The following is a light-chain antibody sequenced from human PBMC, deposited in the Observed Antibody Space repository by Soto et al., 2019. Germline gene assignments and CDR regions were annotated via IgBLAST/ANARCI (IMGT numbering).Light chain of an antibody. CDR1: SSDVGGYDY. CDR2: DVT. V-gene: IGLV2-11*01. J-gene: IGLJ1*01. CDR3: CSYGGSFPYV. Sequence: QSVLTQPPSVSGSPGQSVTISCTGTSSDVGGYDYVSWYQQRPGKAPKLLIYDVTKRPSGVPDRFSGSKSGNTASLTIPGLQAEDEADFYCCSYGGSFPYVFGTGTKVTVL.